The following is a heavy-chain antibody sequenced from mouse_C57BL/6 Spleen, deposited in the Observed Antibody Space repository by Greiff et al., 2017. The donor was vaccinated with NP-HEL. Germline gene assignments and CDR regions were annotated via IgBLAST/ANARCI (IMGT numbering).Heavy chain of an antibody. J-gene: IGHJ3*01. CDR1: GYAFSSSW. CDR3: ARKRGSSGSFAY. D-gene: IGHD3-2*02. V-gene: IGHV1-82*01. CDR2: IYPGDGDT. Sequence: QVQLQQSGPELVKPGASVKISCKASGYAFSSSWMNWVKQRPGKGLEWIGRIYPGDGDTNYNGKFKGKATLTVDKSSSTAYMQLSSLTSEDSAVYFCARKRGSSGSFAYWGQGTLVTVSA.